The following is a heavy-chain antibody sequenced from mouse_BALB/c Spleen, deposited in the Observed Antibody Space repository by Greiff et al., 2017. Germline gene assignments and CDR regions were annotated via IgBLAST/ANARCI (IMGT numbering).Heavy chain of an antibody. CDR3: AREGLAY. CDR1: GFTFSEYY. V-gene: IGHV5-4*02. Sequence: EVQLQESGGGVVKPGGSLKLSCAASGFTFSEYYMYWVRQTPEKSLEGVATIRDGGRYTYYPDSVKGRFTIARDNAKNNMYLQLSSMKSEETAMYFCAREGLAYWGQGTLGTVSA. CDR2: IRDGGRYT. J-gene: IGHJ3*01.